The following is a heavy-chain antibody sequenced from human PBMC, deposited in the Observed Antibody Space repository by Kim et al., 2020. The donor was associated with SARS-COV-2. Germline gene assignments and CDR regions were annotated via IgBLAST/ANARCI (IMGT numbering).Heavy chain of an antibody. CDR1: GFTFSSYW. CDR3: AREESGSYWGGVFYYYYYMDV. D-gene: IGHD1-26*01. J-gene: IGHJ6*03. Sequence: GGSLRLSCAASGFTFSSYWMHWVRQAPGKGLVWVSRINSDGSSTSYADSVKGRFTISRDNAKNTLYLQMNSLRAEDTAVYYCAREESGSYWGGVFYYYYYMDVWGKGTTVTVSS. V-gene: IGHV3-74*01. CDR2: INSDGSST.